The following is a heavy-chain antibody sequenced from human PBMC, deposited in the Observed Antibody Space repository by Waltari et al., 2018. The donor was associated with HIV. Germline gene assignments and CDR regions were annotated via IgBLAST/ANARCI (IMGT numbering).Heavy chain of an antibody. J-gene: IGHJ4*02. D-gene: IGHD1-1*01. CDR3: ARGLVRDWNDGTYGY. V-gene: IGHV1-2*04. CDR1: RYSLSGHY. Sequence: QVQLVQCGAEVKKVGAAVKVSCTPSRYSLSGHYIRWVRQAPGQGLEWMGWINPNSGGTNYAQKFQGWVTMTRDTSISTAYMELSRLRSDDTAVYYCARGLVRDWNDGTYGYWGQGTLVTVSS. CDR2: INPNSGGT.